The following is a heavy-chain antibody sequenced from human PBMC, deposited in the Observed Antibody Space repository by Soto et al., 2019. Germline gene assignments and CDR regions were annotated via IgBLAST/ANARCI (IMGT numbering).Heavy chain of an antibody. CDR3: ARDATIRQNVIGRADI. Sequence: ASVKVSCKASGYTFTSYGISWVRQAPGQGLEWMGWISAYNGNTNYAQKLQGRVTMTTDTSTSTAYMELRSLRSDDTAVYYCARDATIRQNVIGRADIWGQGTMVTVSS. CDR1: GYTFTSYG. V-gene: IGHV1-18*01. D-gene: IGHD3-10*01. J-gene: IGHJ3*02. CDR2: ISAYNGNT.